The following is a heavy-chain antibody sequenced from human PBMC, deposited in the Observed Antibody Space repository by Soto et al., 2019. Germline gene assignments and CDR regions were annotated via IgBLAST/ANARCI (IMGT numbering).Heavy chain of an antibody. CDR1: GGSISTYY. J-gene: IGHJ3*02. Sequence: SETLSLTGTVSGGSISTYYWNWIRQSPGKGLEWIGYIYRTGSTHYNPSLKSRAAISLGTSRNQFSLQLKSVTAADTAIYFFARTIGDAPFDMLGPEAMLTV. V-gene: IGHV4-4*09. CDR3: ARTIGDAPFDM. CDR2: IYRTGST. D-gene: IGHD3-3*01.